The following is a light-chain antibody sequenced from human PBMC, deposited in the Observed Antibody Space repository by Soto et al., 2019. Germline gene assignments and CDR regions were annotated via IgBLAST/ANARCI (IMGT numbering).Light chain of an antibody. CDR1: KLGAKY. Sequence: SYELTQPPSVSVSPGQTASITCSGDKLGAKYVCWYQQKPGQSPVLVIYQDSKRPSGIPERFSGSNSGNTATLTISGTQAMDEADYYCQAWDSSTVVFGGGTKVTVL. CDR3: QAWDSSTVV. J-gene: IGLJ2*01. V-gene: IGLV3-1*01. CDR2: QDS.